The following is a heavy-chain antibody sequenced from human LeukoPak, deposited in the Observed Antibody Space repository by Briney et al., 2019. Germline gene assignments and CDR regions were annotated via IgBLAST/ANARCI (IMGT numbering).Heavy chain of an antibody. Sequence: GWSLRPSCAASGFTSSSYRMSGGRQAPGKGLEWVANIKQGGSEKYYVDSVKGRFAISRDNAKNSLYLQMNSLRAEDTAVYYCARDIVVVTAINDYWGQGTLVTVSS. J-gene: IGHJ4*02. CDR3: ARDIVVVTAINDY. D-gene: IGHD2-21*02. CDR1: GFTSSSYR. CDR2: IKQGGSEK. V-gene: IGHV3-7*01.